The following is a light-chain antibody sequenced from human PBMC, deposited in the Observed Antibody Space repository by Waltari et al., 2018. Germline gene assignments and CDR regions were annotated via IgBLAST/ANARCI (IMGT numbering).Light chain of an antibody. Sequence: QSVLTQPPSVSGAPGQRVTISCTGSNSNIGAGYDVHWYQQLPGAAPKLLISGKNNRPSGVPDRFSGSRSDTSASLAITGLQAEDEADYYCQSYDSSLGAFWVFGGGTKVTVL. CDR2: GKN. CDR1: NSNIGAGYD. J-gene: IGLJ3*02. V-gene: IGLV1-40*01. CDR3: QSYDSSLGAFWV.